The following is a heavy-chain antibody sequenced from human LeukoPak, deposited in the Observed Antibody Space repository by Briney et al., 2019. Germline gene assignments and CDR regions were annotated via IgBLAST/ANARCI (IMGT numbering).Heavy chain of an antibody. CDR2: MRYDGSNK. V-gene: IGHV3-30*02. CDR1: GVTFRSCG. D-gene: IGHD2-15*01. CDR3: TTGYSSGRSCPKDAFDI. J-gene: IGHJ3*02. Sequence: GGSLRLSCAVSGVTFRSCGMHWVRQAPGKGVEWVGFMRYDGSNKYYADSVKGRFTISSDHSNNTLYPQMNRLQPEDTAVSYCTTGYSSGRSCPKDAFDIWGQGTMVTVSS.